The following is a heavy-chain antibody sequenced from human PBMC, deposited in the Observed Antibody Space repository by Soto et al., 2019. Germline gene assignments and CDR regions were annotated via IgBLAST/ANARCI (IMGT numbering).Heavy chain of an antibody. CDR3: ARDPVAGTYFDY. CDR1: GYTFISYG. D-gene: IGHD6-19*01. V-gene: IGHV1-18*01. J-gene: IGHJ4*02. CDR2: INAFNGNT. Sequence: QVQLVQSGAEVKKPGASVKVSCKASGYTFISYGISWVRQAPVQGLEWMGWINAFNGNTNYAQKLQGRVTMTRDTSTSTAYMELRSLSSDDTAVYYCARDPVAGTYFDYWGQGTLVTVSS.